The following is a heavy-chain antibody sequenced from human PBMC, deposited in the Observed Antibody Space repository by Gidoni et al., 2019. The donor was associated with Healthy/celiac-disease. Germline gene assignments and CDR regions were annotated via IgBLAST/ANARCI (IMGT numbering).Heavy chain of an antibody. CDR2: INHSGST. J-gene: IGHJ4*02. D-gene: IGHD6-6*01. V-gene: IGHV4-34*01. Sequence: QVQLQQSGAGLFKPSETLSPTCAVDGGSFIGYYWRWVRPPPRKGLGWNGEINHSGSTNYNPSLKSRVTISVDTSKNQFSLKLSSVAAADTAVYYCASLLVSGVDYWGQGTLVTVSS. CDR3: ASLLVSGVDY. CDR1: GGSFIGYY.